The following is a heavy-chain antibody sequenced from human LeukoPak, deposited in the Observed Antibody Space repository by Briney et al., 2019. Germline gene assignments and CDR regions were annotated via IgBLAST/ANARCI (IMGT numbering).Heavy chain of an antibody. CDR1: GFTFSNDA. D-gene: IGHD1-1*01. Sequence: GGSLRLSCAASGFTFSNDAMSWVRQAPGKGLEWVSTISNGGGGTYYADSVKGRFTISRDNSKNTLYLQMNGLRAEDTAVYYCAKDRRGNAPRGAFDIWGQGTMVTVSS. J-gene: IGHJ3*02. CDR2: ISNGGGGT. V-gene: IGHV3-23*01. CDR3: AKDRRGNAPRGAFDI.